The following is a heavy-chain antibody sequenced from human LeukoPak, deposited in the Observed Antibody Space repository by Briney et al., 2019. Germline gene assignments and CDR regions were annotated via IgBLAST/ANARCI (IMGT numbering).Heavy chain of an antibody. V-gene: IGHV1-69*04. CDR1: GGTFSSYA. Sequence: SVKVSCKASGGTFSSYAISWVRQAPGQGLEWMGRIIPILGIANYAQKFQGRVTITADKSTSTAYMELSSLRSEDTAVYYCARTVCSGGSCYFSPQHMFDCWGQGTLVTVSS. J-gene: IGHJ4*02. D-gene: IGHD2-15*01. CDR3: ARTVCSGGSCYFSPQHMFDC. CDR2: IIPILGIA.